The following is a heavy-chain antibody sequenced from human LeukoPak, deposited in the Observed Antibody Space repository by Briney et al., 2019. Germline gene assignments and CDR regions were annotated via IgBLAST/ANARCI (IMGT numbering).Heavy chain of an antibody. V-gene: IGHV4-39*07. J-gene: IGHJ6*02. CDR2: IFYSGST. CDR1: GGSISSSSYY. CDR3: ATEGRYCSGGSCYYGMDV. Sequence: PSQTLSLTCTVSGGSISSSSYYWGWIRQPPGKGLEWIGSIFYSGSTYYNPSLKSQVTISVDTSKNQFSLKMSSVTAADTAVYYCATEGRYCSGGSCYYGMDVWGQGTTVTVSS. D-gene: IGHD2-15*01.